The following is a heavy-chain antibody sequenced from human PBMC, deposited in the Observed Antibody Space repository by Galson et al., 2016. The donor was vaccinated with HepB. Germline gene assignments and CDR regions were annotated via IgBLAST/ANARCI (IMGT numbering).Heavy chain of an antibody. CDR1: GSSFSNYG. J-gene: IGHJ6*03. V-gene: IGHV3-33*01. CDR2: IWYDGSNK. Sequence: SLRLSCAASGSSFSNYGMYWVRQAPGKGLEWVTVIWYDGSNKYYADSVKGRFTISRDNSKNTLYLQMNSLRAEDTAVYYCAREAHSSGWYNMDVWGKGTTVTVSS. D-gene: IGHD6-19*01. CDR3: AREAHSSGWYNMDV.